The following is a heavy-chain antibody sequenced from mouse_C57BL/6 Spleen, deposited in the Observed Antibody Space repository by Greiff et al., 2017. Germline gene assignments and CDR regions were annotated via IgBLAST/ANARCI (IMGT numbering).Heavy chain of an antibody. Sequence: QVQLQQSGAELVKPGASVKMSCKASGSTFTTYPIEWMKQNHGKSLEWIGNFHPYNDDTQYNEKFKGKATLTVEKSSSTVYLESSRLPSDDAAVYYCASPDWAGAMYYWGQGTSVTVSS. J-gene: IGHJ4*01. V-gene: IGHV1-47*01. D-gene: IGHD4-1*01. CDR2: FHPYNDDT. CDR3: ASPDWAGAMYY. CDR1: GSTFTTYP.